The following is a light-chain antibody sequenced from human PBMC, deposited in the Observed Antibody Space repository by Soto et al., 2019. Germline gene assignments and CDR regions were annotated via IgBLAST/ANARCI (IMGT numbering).Light chain of an antibody. Sequence: EIVLTQSPGTLSLSPGERATLSCRASQSVSSSYIAWYHQRPGQTPSLLIYGASTRATGIPDRFSGSGSGTHFTLTISRLEPGDFAVYYCQHFGGTTFTFGQGTRLEI. CDR3: QHFGGTTFT. V-gene: IGKV3-20*01. CDR1: QSVSSSY. CDR2: GAS. J-gene: IGKJ5*01.